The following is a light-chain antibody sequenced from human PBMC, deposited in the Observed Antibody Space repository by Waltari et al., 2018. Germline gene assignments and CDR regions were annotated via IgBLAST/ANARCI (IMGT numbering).Light chain of an antibody. CDR2: HTS. V-gene: IGKV1-33*01. CDR3: QQYDDLFT. J-gene: IGKJ3*01. CDR1: QDINNY. Sequence: DVQMTQSPSSLSASVGDRVTITCQASQDINNYLNWYQQKPGRAPNHLIYHTSNLQTGVPSRLSGSRSGTDYTFTISNLQPEDVATYYCQQYDDLFTFGPGTKVDLK.